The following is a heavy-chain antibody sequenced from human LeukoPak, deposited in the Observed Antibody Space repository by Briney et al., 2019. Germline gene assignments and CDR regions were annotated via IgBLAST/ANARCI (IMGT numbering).Heavy chain of an antibody. V-gene: IGHV4-31*03. D-gene: IGHD3-3*01. CDR3: ARVDVTILGVVSPFDY. CDR2: IYYSGST. Sequence: SQTLSLTCTVSGGSISSGTYYWSWIRQHPGKGLEWIGYIYYSGSTYYNPSLKSRVTISVDTSKNQFSLKLSSVTAADTAVYYCARVDVTILGVVSPFDYWGQGTLVTVSS. J-gene: IGHJ4*02. CDR1: GGSISSGTYY.